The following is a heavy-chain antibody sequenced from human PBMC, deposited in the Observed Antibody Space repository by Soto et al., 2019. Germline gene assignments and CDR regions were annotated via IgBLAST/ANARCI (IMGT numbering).Heavy chain of an antibody. V-gene: IGHV3-48*03. Sequence: LRLSFAASGFTFSTYEMNWVRQAPGKGLEWVSYISSSGSTIYYADSVKGRFTISRDNAKNSLYLQMNSLRAEDTAVYFCAREAESGTDWFDPWGQGSLVTVSS. CDR2: ISSSGSTI. CDR3: AREAESGTDWFDP. J-gene: IGHJ5*02. D-gene: IGHD6-13*01. CDR1: GFTFSTYE.